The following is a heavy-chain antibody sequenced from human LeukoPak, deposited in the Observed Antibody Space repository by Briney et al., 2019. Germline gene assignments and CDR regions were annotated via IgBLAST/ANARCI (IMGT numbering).Heavy chain of an antibody. Sequence: GGSLRLSCAASGFTFNTHAMSWVRQAPGRGLEWVSIVSDSGSSTYYADSVKGRFTISRDNSKNTLYLQMNSLRAEDSAIYYCAKRVSYSSGSHFDYWGQGTLVTVSS. CDR1: GFTFNTHA. CDR2: VSDSGSST. CDR3: AKRVSYSSGSHFDY. V-gene: IGHV3-23*01. J-gene: IGHJ4*02. D-gene: IGHD3-10*01.